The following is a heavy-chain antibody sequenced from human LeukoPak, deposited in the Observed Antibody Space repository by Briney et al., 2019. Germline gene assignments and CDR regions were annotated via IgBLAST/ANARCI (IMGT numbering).Heavy chain of an antibody. CDR1: GYTFTGYY. V-gene: IGHV1-2*02. D-gene: IGHD6-19*01. CDR3: AKISGYSSGWYGSEFDP. CDR2: INPNSGGT. Sequence: ASVKVSCKASGYTFTGYYMHWVRQAPGQGLEWMGWINPNSGGTNYAQKFQGRVTTTRDTSISTAYMELSRLRSDDTAVYYCAKISGYSSGWYGSEFDPWGQGTLVTVSS. J-gene: IGHJ5*02.